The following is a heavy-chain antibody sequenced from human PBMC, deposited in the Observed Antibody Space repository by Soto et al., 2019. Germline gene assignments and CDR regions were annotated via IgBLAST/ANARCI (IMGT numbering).Heavy chain of an antibody. CDR1: GGSISSYY. V-gene: IGHV4-4*07. CDR3: ARGPVDTAMVFGYYYYYGMDV. D-gene: IGHD5-18*01. CDR2: IYTSGST. Sequence: SETLSLTCTVSGGSISSYYWSWIRQPAGKGLEWIGRIYTSGSTNYNPSLKSRVTMSVDTSKNQFPLKLSSVTAADTAVYYCARGPVDTAMVFGYYYYYGMDVWGQGTTVTVSS. J-gene: IGHJ6*02.